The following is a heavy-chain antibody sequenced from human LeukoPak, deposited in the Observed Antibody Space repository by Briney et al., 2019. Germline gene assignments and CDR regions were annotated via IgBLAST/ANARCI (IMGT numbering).Heavy chain of an antibody. J-gene: IGHJ4*02. CDR1: GFTVITYG. CDR3: AKSPWVSSWYEFDY. D-gene: IGHD6-13*01. V-gene: IGHV3-23*01. CDR2: ISGSRGIS. Sequence: PGGSLRLYCEASGFTVITYGMSWVRQPPGQGLEWASAISGSRGISYYADSVKGRFIISRENSKNTLYLQMNSLRAEDTAVYYCAKSPWVSSWYEFDYWGQGTLVSVSS.